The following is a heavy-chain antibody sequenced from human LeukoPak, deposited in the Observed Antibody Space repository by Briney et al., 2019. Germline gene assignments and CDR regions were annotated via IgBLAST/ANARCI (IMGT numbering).Heavy chain of an antibody. V-gene: IGHV4-30-2*01. CDR2: IYQSGST. J-gene: IGHJ4*02. Sequence: SQTLSLTCSVSGGSISSGGYYWSWIRQPPGKGLEWIGYIYQSGSTNYNPSLKSRVTMSVDTSKNQFSLKVNSMTAADTAVYYCARVDYGDYSKDFDYWGQGTLVTVSS. D-gene: IGHD4-17*01. CDR1: GGSISSGGYY. CDR3: ARVDYGDYSKDFDY.